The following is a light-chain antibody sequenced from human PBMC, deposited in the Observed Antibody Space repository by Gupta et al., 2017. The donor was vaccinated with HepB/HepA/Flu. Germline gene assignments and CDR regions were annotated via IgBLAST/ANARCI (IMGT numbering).Light chain of an antibody. V-gene: IGLV1-47*02. J-gene: IGLJ2*01. CDR1: SSNIGSLY. CDR3: SASDASLRTSGV. CDR2: NKN. Sequence: QSVLTQPPSTSGTPGQRVTISCSGSSSNIGSLYVYWYQQLPGTDPHLLIDNKNQRRSGVPARCSCATNCASAAPVTSARRYDDEADDYYSASDASLRTSGVFGGGTKLTVL.